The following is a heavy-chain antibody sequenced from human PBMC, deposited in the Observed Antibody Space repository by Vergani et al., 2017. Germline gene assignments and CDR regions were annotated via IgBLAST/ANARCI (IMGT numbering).Heavy chain of an antibody. CDR2: IKQDGSEK. V-gene: IGHV3-7*01. D-gene: IGHD2-15*01. Sequence: VQLAESGGGRVQPGRSLRLSCAASGFSFSSHAIHWVRQAPGKGLEWVANIKQDGSEKYYVDSVKGRFTISRDNAKNSLYLQMNSLRAEDTAVYYCARDLEIVVVVAGDGMDVWGQGTTVTVSS. CDR1: GFSFSSHA. J-gene: IGHJ6*02. CDR3: ARDLEIVVVVAGDGMDV.